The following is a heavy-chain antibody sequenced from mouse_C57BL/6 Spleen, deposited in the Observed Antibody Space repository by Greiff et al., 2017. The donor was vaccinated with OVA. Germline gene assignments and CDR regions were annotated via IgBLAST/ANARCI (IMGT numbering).Heavy chain of an antibody. J-gene: IGHJ4*01. CDR3: AKPTVVAPGYAMDY. D-gene: IGHD1-1*01. Sequence: QVQLQQSGPGLVQPSQSLSITCTVSGFSLTSYGVHWVRQSPGKGLEWLGVIWRGGSTDYNAAFMSRLRITKDNSKSQVFFKMNSLQADDTAIYYCAKPTVVAPGYAMDYWGQGTSVTVSS. V-gene: IGHV2-5*01. CDR2: IWRGGST. CDR1: GFSLTSYG.